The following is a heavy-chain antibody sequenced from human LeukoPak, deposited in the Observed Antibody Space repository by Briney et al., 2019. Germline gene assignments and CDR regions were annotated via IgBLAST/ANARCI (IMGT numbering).Heavy chain of an antibody. CDR2: INPNSGGT. D-gene: IGHD4-23*01. CDR3: ARGIYGGNSPLVDY. CDR1: GYTFTGYY. V-gene: IGHV1-2*02. Sequence: ASVKVSCKASGYTFTGYYMHWVRQAPGQGLEWMGWINPNSGGTNYAQKFQGRVTMTRDKSIRTAYMELSRLRSDDTAVYYCARGIYGGNSPLVDYWGQGTLVTVSS. J-gene: IGHJ4*02.